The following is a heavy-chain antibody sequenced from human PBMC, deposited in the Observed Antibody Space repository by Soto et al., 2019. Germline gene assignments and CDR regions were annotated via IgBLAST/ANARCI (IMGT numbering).Heavy chain of an antibody. CDR3: AKSRRTEADGYTRDF. J-gene: IGHJ4*02. D-gene: IGHD5-12*01. CDR1: GGSISGYY. V-gene: IGHV4-59*01. Sequence: PSETLSLTCTISGGSISGYYWSWIRQPPGKGLEWIGYVYYSGSTNYNPSLESRVTISIDTSKNQFSLKLTSVTAADTAVYYCAKSRRTEADGYTRDFWGQGTLVTVSS. CDR2: VYYSGST.